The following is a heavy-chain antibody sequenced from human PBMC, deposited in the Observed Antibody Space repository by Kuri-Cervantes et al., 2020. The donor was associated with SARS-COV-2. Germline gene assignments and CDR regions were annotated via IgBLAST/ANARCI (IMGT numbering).Heavy chain of an antibody. Sequence: GESLKISCAASGFTVSSNYMSWVRQAPGKGLEWVSVIYGGGSTYYADSVKGRFTISRDNSKNTLYLQMNSLRAEDTAVYYCARDRGYGSGSYSDYWGQGTLVTVSS. J-gene: IGHJ4*02. D-gene: IGHD3-10*01. V-gene: IGHV3-53*01. CDR2: IYGGGST. CDR1: GFTVSSNY. CDR3: ARDRGYGSGSYSDY.